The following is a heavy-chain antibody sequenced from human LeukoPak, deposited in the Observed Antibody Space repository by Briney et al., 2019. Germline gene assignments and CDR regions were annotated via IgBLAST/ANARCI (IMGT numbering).Heavy chain of an antibody. CDR2: ISYEGSDK. J-gene: IGHJ4*02. V-gene: IGHV3-30*18. CDR3: AKDSWGSSSWYFDY. Sequence: GGSQRLLCAASVHPYCRYGTHWARDAPGKALEWVTDISYEGSDKYYADSVKRRFTISRDNSKNTLYLQMNSLRAEDTAVYYCAKDSWGSSSWYFDYWGQGTLVTVSS. CDR1: VHPYCRYG. D-gene: IGHD6-13*01.